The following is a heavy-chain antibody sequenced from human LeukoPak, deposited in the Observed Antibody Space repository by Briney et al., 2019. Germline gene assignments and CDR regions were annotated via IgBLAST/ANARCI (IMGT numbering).Heavy chain of an antibody. Sequence: SVKVSCKASGGTFSSYAISWVRQAPGQGPEWMGGIIPIFGTANYAQKFQGRVTITTDESTSTAYMELSSLRSEDTAVYYCASASGAVEMATISAYYYYYMDVWGKGTTVTVSS. D-gene: IGHD5-24*01. J-gene: IGHJ6*03. CDR3: ASASGAVEMATISAYYYYYMDV. CDR1: GGTFSSYA. V-gene: IGHV1-69*05. CDR2: IIPIFGTA.